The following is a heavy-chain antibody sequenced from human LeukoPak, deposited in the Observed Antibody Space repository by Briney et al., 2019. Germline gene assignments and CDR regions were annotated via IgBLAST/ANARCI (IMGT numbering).Heavy chain of an antibody. CDR3: ARYCSGGSCYSVPYSRSWFDP. Sequence: SETLSLTCTVSGGSISSGGYYWSWIRQHPGKGLEWIGYIYYSGSTYYNPFLKSRVTISVDTSKNQFSLKLSSVTAADTAVYYCARYCSGGSCYSVPYSRSWFDPWGQGTLVTVSS. V-gene: IGHV4-31*03. CDR1: GGSISSGGYY. D-gene: IGHD2-15*01. CDR2: IYYSGST. J-gene: IGHJ5*02.